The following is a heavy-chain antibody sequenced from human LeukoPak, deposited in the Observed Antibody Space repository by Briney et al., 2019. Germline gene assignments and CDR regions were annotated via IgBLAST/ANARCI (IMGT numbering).Heavy chain of an antibody. Sequence: GGSLRLSCAASGFTFSSYGMHWVRQAPGKVLEWVAVIWYDGSNKYDADSEKGRFTISRDNSKNTLYLQMSSLRAEDTGVYYCARDYSSSRSPWVKYGMDVWGQGTTVTVSS. J-gene: IGHJ6*02. V-gene: IGHV3-33*01. D-gene: IGHD2-2*01. CDR1: GFTFSSYG. CDR2: IWYDGSNK. CDR3: ARDYSSSRSPWVKYGMDV.